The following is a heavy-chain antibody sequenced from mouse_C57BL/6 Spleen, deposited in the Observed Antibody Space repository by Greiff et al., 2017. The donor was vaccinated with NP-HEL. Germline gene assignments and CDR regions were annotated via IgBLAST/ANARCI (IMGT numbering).Heavy chain of an antibody. V-gene: IGHV1-26*01. CDR2: INPNNGGT. Sequence: EVQLQQSGPELVKPGASVKISCKASGYTFTDYYMNWVKQSHGKSLEWIGDINPNNGGTSYNQKFMGKATLTVDKSSSTAYMELRSLTSEDSAVYYCARRRAYYGSPWVYFDVWGTGTTVTVSS. D-gene: IGHD1-1*01. CDR1: GYTFTDYY. J-gene: IGHJ1*03. CDR3: ARRRAYYGSPWVYFDV.